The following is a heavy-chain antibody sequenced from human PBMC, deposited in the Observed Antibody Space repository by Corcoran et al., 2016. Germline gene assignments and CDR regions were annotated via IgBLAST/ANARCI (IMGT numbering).Heavy chain of an antibody. V-gene: IGHV2-5*01. Sequence: ITLKESGPTLVKPTQTLTLTCTFTGFSLSTSGVGVGWIRQPPGKALEWLALIYWNDDKDYSPSLKSRLNITKDTTKNQVVLTMTNMDPVDTATDYCAHSTRGRIVSTFDFWGQGTLVTVSS. CDR2: IYWNDDK. J-gene: IGHJ4*02. CDR3: AHSTRGRIVSTFDF. D-gene: IGHD1-26*01. CDR1: GFSLSTSGVG.